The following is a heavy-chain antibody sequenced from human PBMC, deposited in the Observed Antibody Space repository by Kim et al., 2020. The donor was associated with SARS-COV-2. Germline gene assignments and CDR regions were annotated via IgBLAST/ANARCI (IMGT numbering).Heavy chain of an antibody. Sequence: GGSLRLSCAASGFTFSSYGMHWVRQAPGKGLEWVAVIWYDGSNKYYADSVKGRFTISRDNSKNTLYLQMNSLRAEDTAVYYCARDLNLDLGGDYYYYGMDVWGQGTTVTVSS. CDR2: IWYDGSNK. CDR3: ARDLNLDLGGDYYYYGMDV. CDR1: GFTFSSYG. V-gene: IGHV3-33*01. D-gene: IGHD2-21*01. J-gene: IGHJ6*02.